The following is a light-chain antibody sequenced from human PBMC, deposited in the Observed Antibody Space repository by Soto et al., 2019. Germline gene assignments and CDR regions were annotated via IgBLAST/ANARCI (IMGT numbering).Light chain of an antibody. CDR3: LQHNSYPHS. CDR2: ATS. Sequence: DIQMTQSPSSLSASVGDSVTTTCRASQGIRDELGWYQQKPGEAPVRLIYATSSWHSGVASWFSGSGSGTDFTLTISVLQPEDFATYYCLQHNSYPHSFGGGTKVDIK. J-gene: IGKJ4*01. V-gene: IGKV1-17*01. CDR1: QGIRDE.